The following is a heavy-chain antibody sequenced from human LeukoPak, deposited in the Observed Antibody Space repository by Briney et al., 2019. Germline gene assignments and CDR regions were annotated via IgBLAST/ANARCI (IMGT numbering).Heavy chain of an antibody. D-gene: IGHD6-13*01. CDR2: IYHSGTP. CDR1: GGSISSYY. CDR3: ARDNIPVAGTGLSWFDP. Sequence: SETLSLTCTVSGGSISSYYWTWIRQPPGKGLEWIGNIYHSGTPYYNPSLKSRVTLSVDRSKNQFSLKMTSVTAADTAVYYCARDNIPVAGTGLSWFDPWGQGTLVTVSS. V-gene: IGHV4-59*12. J-gene: IGHJ5*02.